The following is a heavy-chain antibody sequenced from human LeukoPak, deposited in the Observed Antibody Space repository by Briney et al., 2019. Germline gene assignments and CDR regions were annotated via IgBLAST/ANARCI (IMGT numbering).Heavy chain of an antibody. CDR1: VGSVSSGSYY. V-gene: IGHV4-61*01. J-gene: IGHJ3*02. CDR3: ARDSAGYDI. Sequence: SETLSLTCTVSVGSVSSGSYYWRWIRQPPGKGLEWIGYIYYSGSTNYNPSLKSRVTISVDTSKNQFSLKLSSVTAADTAVYYCARDSAGYDIWGQGTMVTVSS. D-gene: IGHD6-13*01. CDR2: IYYSGST.